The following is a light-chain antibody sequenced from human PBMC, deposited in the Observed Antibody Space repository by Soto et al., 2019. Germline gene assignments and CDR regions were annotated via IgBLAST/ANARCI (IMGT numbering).Light chain of an antibody. Sequence: DIQMTQSPSTLSGSVGARVTIPCRASQPISSWLDWYQQNPGKAPKLLIYDASRVESGVPSRFSGRGSGTEFTLTISSLQPDDFATYYCQQYNSYWTFGQGTKVDI. V-gene: IGKV1-5*01. CDR2: DAS. CDR1: QPISSW. J-gene: IGKJ1*01. CDR3: QQYNSYWT.